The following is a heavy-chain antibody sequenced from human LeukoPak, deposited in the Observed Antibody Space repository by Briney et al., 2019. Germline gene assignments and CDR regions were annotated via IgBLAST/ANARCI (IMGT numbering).Heavy chain of an antibody. CDR3: ARRDYYGSGSYYGH. J-gene: IGHJ4*02. Sequence: ASVKVSCKASGGTFSSYGISWVRQAPGQGLEWMGWISAYNGNTNYAQKFQGRVTMTTDTSTSTAYMELRSLRSDDTAVYYCARRDYYGSGSYYGHWGQGTLVTVSS. CDR1: GGTFSSYG. CDR2: ISAYNGNT. V-gene: IGHV1-18*01. D-gene: IGHD3-10*01.